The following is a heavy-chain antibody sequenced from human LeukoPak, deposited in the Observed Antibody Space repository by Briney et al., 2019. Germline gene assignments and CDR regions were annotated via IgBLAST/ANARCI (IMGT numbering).Heavy chain of an antibody. CDR1: GFTFSSYA. D-gene: IGHD6-13*01. J-gene: IGHJ4*02. CDR3: AKEPRGSSSRLIYFDY. Sequence: GGSLRLSCAASGFTFSSYAMHWVRQAPGKGLEWVAVISYDGSNKNYADSVKGRFTISRDNSKNTLYLHVSSLRAEDTAVYYCAKEPRGSSSRLIYFDYWGQGTLVTVSS. CDR2: ISYDGSNK. V-gene: IGHV3-30*04.